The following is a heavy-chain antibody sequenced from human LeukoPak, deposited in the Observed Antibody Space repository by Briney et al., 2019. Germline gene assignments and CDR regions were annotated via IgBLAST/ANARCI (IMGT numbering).Heavy chain of an antibody. CDR1: GGSISSRNW. Sequence: SETLSLTCAVSGGSISSRNWWSWVRQPPGKGLEWIGEIYHSGSINYNPSLKSRVTISVDKSKNQLSLRLTSVTAADTAVYYCARWGNYDILTGYYNHYYYYGMDVWGQGTTVTVSS. D-gene: IGHD3-9*01. CDR3: ARWGNYDILTGYYNHYYYYGMDV. CDR2: IYHSGSI. V-gene: IGHV4-4*02. J-gene: IGHJ6*02.